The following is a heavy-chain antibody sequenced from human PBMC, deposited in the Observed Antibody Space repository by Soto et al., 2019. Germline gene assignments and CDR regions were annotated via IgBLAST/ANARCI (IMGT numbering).Heavy chain of an antibody. CDR3: ARDAHDFWSGYLSWFDP. V-gene: IGHV1-18*04. D-gene: IGHD3-3*01. CDR1: GYTFTSYG. Sequence: ASVKVSCKASGYTFTSYGISWVRQAPGQGLEWMGWISAYNGNTNYAQKLQGRVTMTTDTSTSTAYMELRSLRSDDTAVYYCARDAHDFWSGYLSWFDPWGQGALVTVSS. J-gene: IGHJ5*02. CDR2: ISAYNGNT.